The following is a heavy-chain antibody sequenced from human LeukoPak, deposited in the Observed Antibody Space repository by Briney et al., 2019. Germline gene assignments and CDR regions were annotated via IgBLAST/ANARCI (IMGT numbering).Heavy chain of an antibody. J-gene: IGHJ6*02. CDR3: AKEPRGATYYCGMDV. Sequence: GGSLRLSCAASGFTFDDYAMRWVRQAPGKGLEWVSGISWNSGSIGYADSVKGRFTISRDNAKNSLYLQMNSLRAEDTALYYCAKEPRGATYYCGMDVWGQGTTVTVSS. V-gene: IGHV3-9*01. CDR1: GFTFDDYA. D-gene: IGHD1-26*01. CDR2: ISWNSGSI.